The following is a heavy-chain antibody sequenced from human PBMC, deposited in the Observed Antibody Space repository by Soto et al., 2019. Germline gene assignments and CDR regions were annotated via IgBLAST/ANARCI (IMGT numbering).Heavy chain of an antibody. CDR3: ARLVLEWFAQGHYYYMDV. CDR2: INDSGST. J-gene: IGHJ6*03. Sequence: SETLSLTCSVSGGSIRRSDSCWSWVRQFPGKGMEWIAYINDSGSTNYNPSLNSRVTISVDTSKNQFSLKLSSVTAADTAVYYCARLVLEWFAQGHYYYMDVWGKGTTVTVSS. V-gene: IGHV4-61*08. CDR1: GGSIRRSDSC. D-gene: IGHD3-3*01.